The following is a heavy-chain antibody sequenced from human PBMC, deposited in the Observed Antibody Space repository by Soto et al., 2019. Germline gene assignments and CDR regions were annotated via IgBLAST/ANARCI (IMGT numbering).Heavy chain of an antibody. V-gene: IGHV3-48*01. J-gene: IGHJ5*02. D-gene: IGHD3-10*01. CDR2: ISSSSNTK. CDR3: ARGRIRGLIRHGFDP. CDR1: GFTFSSYS. Sequence: PGGSLRLSCAASGFTFSSYSMNWVRQAPGKGLEWVSSISSSSNTKYYADSVKGRFTISRDNAKSSLNLQMNSLRAEDTAVYYCARGRIRGLIRHGFDPLGQGNQVTGS.